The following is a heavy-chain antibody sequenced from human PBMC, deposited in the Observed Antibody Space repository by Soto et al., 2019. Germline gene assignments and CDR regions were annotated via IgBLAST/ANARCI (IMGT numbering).Heavy chain of an antibody. CDR2: IDNAGSSA. CDR1: GFTFSIYW. Sequence: EVQLVESGGGLVQPGGSLRLSCAASGFTFSIYWMHWVRQAPGKGPVWVSRIDNAGSSARYADSVQGRFTISRDNAKNPVYLQMNSLRAEDTAVYSCTRVGGSVSGMDVWGQGTTVTVSS. J-gene: IGHJ6*02. V-gene: IGHV3-74*01. CDR3: TRVGGSVSGMDV. D-gene: IGHD1-26*01.